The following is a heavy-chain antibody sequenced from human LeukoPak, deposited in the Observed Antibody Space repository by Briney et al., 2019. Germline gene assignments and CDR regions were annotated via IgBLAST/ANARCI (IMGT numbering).Heavy chain of an antibody. V-gene: IGHV1-2*02. Sequence: ASVKVSCKAFGYTFTGYSMHWVRQAPGQGLEWMGWINPSSGGTSYAQKFLGRVTMTRDTSISTAYMELSSLRSDDTAVYYCAPTHINGYYYFDYWGQGTLVTVSS. J-gene: IGHJ4*02. CDR3: APTHINGYYYFDY. CDR1: GYTFTGYS. CDR2: INPSSGGT. D-gene: IGHD5-24*01.